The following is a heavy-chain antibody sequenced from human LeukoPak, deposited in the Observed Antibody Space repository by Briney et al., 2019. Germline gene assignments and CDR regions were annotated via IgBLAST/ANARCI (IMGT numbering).Heavy chain of an antibody. V-gene: IGHV3-23*01. CDR1: GFTFSYYA. D-gene: IGHD4-23*01. CDR3: AKTRGSAVVNPVDY. J-gene: IGHJ4*02. Sequence: GGSLRLSCAASGFTFSYYAMSWVRQAPAKGLEWVSGISGSGGSTYYTDSVKGRFTISRDNSKNTLYLQMNSLRAEDTAVFYCAKTRGSAVVNPVDYWGQGTLVTVSS. CDR2: ISGSGGST.